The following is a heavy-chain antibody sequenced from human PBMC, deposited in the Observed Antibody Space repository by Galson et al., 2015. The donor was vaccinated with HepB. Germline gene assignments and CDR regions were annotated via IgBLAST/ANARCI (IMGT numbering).Heavy chain of an antibody. Sequence: CAISGDSVSSNSAAWIWIRQSPLRGLEWLGRTYYRSKWYNDYAVSVKSRITINPDTSKNQFSLQLNSVTPEDTAVYYCARTRVSSGWYGVDYWGQGTLVTVSS. D-gene: IGHD6-19*01. V-gene: IGHV6-1*01. J-gene: IGHJ4*02. CDR2: TYYRSKWYN. CDR3: ARTRVSSGWYGVDY. CDR1: GDSVSSNSAA.